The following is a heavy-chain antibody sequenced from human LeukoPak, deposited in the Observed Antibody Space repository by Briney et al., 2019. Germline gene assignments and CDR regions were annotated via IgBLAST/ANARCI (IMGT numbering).Heavy chain of an antibody. D-gene: IGHD3-10*01. J-gene: IGHJ6*02. Sequence: VAPVKVSCKASGYTFTSYGISWVRQAPGQGLEWMGRISAYNGNTNYAQKLQGRVTMTTDTSTSTAYMELRSLRSDDTAVYYCARSPIITMVRGVIIALSDYYYYGMDVWGQGTTVTVSS. CDR2: ISAYNGNT. V-gene: IGHV1-18*01. CDR3: ARSPIITMVRGVIIALSDYYYYGMDV. CDR1: GYTFTSYG.